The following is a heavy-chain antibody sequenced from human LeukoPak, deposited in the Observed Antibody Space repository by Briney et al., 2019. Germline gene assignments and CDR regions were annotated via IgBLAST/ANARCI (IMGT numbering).Heavy chain of an antibody. CDR3: TTDYGYGDAFDI. Sequence: PGGSLRLSCAASGFTFSNAWMSWVRQAPGKGLEWVGRIKSKTDGGTTDYAAPVKGRFTISRDDSKNTLYLQMNSLKTEDTAVYYCTTDYGYGDAFDIWGQGTLVTVSS. CDR2: IKSKTDGGTT. J-gene: IGHJ3*02. CDR1: GFTFSNAW. D-gene: IGHD5-12*01. V-gene: IGHV3-15*01.